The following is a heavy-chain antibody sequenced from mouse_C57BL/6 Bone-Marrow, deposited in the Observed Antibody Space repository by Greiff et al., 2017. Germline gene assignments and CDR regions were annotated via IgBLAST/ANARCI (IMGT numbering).Heavy chain of an antibody. V-gene: IGHV1-4*01. J-gene: IGHJ4*01. CDR2: INPSSGYT. CDR3: ARRMDY. CDR1: GYTFTSYT. Sequence: VQLQQSGADLARPGASVQMSCKASGYTFTSYTMHWVQQRPGQGLEWIGYINPSSGYTKYNQKFKDKATLTADKSSSTAYMQLSSLTSEDSAVYYCARRMDYWGQGTSVTVSS.